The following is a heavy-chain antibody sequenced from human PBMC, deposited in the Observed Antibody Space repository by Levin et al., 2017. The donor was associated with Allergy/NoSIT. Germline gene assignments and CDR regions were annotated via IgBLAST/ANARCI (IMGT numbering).Heavy chain of an antibody. Sequence: QPGGSLRLSCAASGFTFSRFWMSWVRQAPGKALEWVANIKEDGGANHYLDSVRGRFTITRDNAQNSLFLQMNSLRAEDTALYYCARDQGTSGAPEPWGQGTLVTVSS. J-gene: IGHJ5*02. CDR2: IKEDGGAN. CDR3: ARDQGTSGAPEP. V-gene: IGHV3-7*01. D-gene: IGHD2-8*02. CDR1: GFTFSRFW.